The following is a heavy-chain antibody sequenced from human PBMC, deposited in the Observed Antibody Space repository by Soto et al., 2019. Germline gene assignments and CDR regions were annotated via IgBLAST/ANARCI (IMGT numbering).Heavy chain of an antibody. CDR1: GFTFSSYG. J-gene: IGHJ6*02. Sequence: GGSLRLSCAASGFTFSSYGMHWVRQSPGKGLEWVAFISYDGSNKYYADSVKGRFTISRDNSKNTLYLQMNSLRAEDTAVYYCAKDQDPYWLGETTGYYGMDVWSHGTTVTVSS. CDR2: ISYDGSNK. V-gene: IGHV3-30*18. D-gene: IGHD3-10*01. CDR3: AKDQDPYWLGETTGYYGMDV.